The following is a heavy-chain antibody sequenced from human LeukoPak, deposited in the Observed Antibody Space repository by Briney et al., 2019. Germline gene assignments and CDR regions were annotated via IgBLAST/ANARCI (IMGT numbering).Heavy chain of an antibody. J-gene: IGHJ5*02. CDR2: VFYSGST. CDR1: GDSISNRDYY. CDR3: ARAYDYSNWFDP. V-gene: IGHV4-39*07. Sequence: MASETLSLTCTVSGDSISNRDYYWGWIRQPPGKGLEWIGSVFYSGSTYYNPSLKSRLTISVDASNNRFSLKLSSVTAADTAVYYCARAYDYSNWFDPWGQGTLVTVSS. D-gene: IGHD4-11*01.